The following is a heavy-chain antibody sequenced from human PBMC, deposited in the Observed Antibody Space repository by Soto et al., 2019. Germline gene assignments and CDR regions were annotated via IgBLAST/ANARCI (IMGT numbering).Heavy chain of an antibody. CDR3: ATYSSPFDY. CDR1: EFSFSSYA. J-gene: IGHJ4*02. CDR2: ISATGTTT. V-gene: IGHV3-23*01. Sequence: EVQLMESGGGLVQPGGSLRLSCAASEFSFSSYALNWVHQAPGKGLEWVSAISATGTTTYYADSVKGRFTISRDNSKRTLFLQMDSLSPEDTADYYCATYSSPFDYWGQGTLVTVTS. D-gene: IGHD6-13*01.